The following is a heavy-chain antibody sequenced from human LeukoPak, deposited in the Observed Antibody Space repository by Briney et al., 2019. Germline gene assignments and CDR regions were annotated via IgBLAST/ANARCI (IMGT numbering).Heavy chain of an antibody. J-gene: IGHJ4*02. CDR2: VSFDGSNK. CDR1: GFTFSSYG. Sequence: PGGSLRLSCAASGFTFSSYGMHWVRQAPGKGLEWVAVVSFDGSNKYYADSVEGRFTISRDNFKNTLNVQLNSLRAEDTAIYYCAKDLEATTVTTVDYWGQGTLVTVSS. D-gene: IGHD4-17*01. V-gene: IGHV3-30*18. CDR3: AKDLEATTVTTVDY.